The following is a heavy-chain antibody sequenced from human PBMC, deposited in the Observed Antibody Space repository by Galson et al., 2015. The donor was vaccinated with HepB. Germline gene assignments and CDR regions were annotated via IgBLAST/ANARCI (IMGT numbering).Heavy chain of an antibody. CDR2: TSYDGGNK. CDR1: GFTFGSYA. Sequence: SLRLSCAASGFTFGSYAMNWVRQAPGKGLEWVAVTSYDGGNKYFADSVKGRFTISRDNSKNTLYLQMNSLRAEDTAVYYCARGIVAPISDAFDIWGQGTMVTVSS. J-gene: IGHJ3*02. CDR3: ARGIVAPISDAFDI. V-gene: IGHV3-30*14. D-gene: IGHD3-22*01.